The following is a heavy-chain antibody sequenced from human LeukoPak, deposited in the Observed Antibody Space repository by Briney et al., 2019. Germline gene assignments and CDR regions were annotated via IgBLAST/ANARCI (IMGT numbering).Heavy chain of an antibody. CDR2: IWYDGSNK. CDR3: ARDRHYYGSGSEAFDI. Sequence: GGSLRLSCAASGFTFSSYGMHWVRQAPGKGPEWVAVIWYDGSNKYYADSVKGRFTISRDNSKNTLYLQMNSLRAEDTAVYYCARDRHYYGSGSEAFDIWGQGTMVTVSS. J-gene: IGHJ3*02. D-gene: IGHD3-10*01. V-gene: IGHV3-33*01. CDR1: GFTFSSYG.